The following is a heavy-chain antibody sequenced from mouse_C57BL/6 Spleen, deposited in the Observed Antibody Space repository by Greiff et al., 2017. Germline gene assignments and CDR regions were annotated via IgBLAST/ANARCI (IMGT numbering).Heavy chain of an antibody. CDR2: ISNGGGST. CDR3: ARRGSTLYYAMDY. Sequence: EVKLQESGGGLVQPGGSLKLSCAASGFTFSDYYMYWVRQTPEKRLEWVAYISNGGGSTYYPDTVKGRFTISRDNAKDTLYLQMSRLKSEDTAMYYCARRGSTLYYAMDYWGQGTSVTVSS. V-gene: IGHV5-12*01. CDR1: GFTFSDYY. D-gene: IGHD1-1*01. J-gene: IGHJ4*01.